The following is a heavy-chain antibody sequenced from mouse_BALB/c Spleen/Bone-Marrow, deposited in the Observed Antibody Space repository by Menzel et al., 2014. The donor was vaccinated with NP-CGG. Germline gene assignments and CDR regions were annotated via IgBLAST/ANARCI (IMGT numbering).Heavy chain of an antibody. V-gene: IGHV7-3*02. CDR3: ARDINDGYYWYFDV. Sequence: EVKLMESGGGLVQPGGSLRLSCATSGVTFTDYYMSWVRQPPGKALEWLGFIRNKANGHTTVYSASVKGRFTISRDNSQSILYLQMNTLRAEDSATYYCARDINDGYYWYFDVWGAGTTVTVSS. CDR1: GVTFTDYY. D-gene: IGHD2-3*01. J-gene: IGHJ1*01. CDR2: IRNKANGHTT.